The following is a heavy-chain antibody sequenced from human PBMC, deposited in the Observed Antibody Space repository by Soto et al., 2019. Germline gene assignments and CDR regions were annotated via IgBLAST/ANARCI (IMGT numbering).Heavy chain of an antibody. CDR2: IWYDGSNK. V-gene: IGHV3-33*01. Sequence: QVQLVESGGGVVQPGRSLRLSCAASGFIFNTYGMHWVRKAPGKGLEWVAVIWYDGSNKYYGDSVKGRFTISRDNSKNTLYLQMNSLRAEDTALYYCARAVGPFDFWGQGTMVTVSS. CDR1: GFIFNTYG. CDR3: ARAVGPFDF. D-gene: IGHD1-26*01. J-gene: IGHJ3*01.